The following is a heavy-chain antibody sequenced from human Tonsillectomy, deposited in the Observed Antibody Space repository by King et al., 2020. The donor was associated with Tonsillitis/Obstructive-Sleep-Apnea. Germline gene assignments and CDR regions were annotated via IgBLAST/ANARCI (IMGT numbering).Heavy chain of an antibody. V-gene: IGHV1-46*01. CDR1: GYTFTSYY. CDR3: ARAKAMVVVVAASAFDI. Sequence: QLVQSGAEVKKPGASVKVSCKASGYTFTSYYMHWVRQAPGQGLEWMGIINPSGGSTSYAQKFQGRVTMTRDTSTSTVYMELSSLGSEDTAVYYCARAKAMVVVVAASAFDIWGQGTMVTVSS. CDR2: INPSGGST. J-gene: IGHJ3*02. D-gene: IGHD2-15*01.